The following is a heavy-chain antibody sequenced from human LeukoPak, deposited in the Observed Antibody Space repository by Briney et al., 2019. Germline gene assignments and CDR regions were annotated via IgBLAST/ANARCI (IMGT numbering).Heavy chain of an antibody. Sequence: GALVLSSAAAGFTFREFWMDLGRPAPSQGVGWGGVIWSAENNKYYADSVQGRFTISRDNSKNTVFLQMNSLRAEDTAVYYCAKDDDVSSRYSRFENWGQGTLVTVSS. CDR2: IWSAENNK. V-gene: IGHV3-33*06. D-gene: IGHD3-22*01. CDR3: AKDDDVSSRYSRFEN. J-gene: IGHJ4*02. CDR1: GFTFREFW.